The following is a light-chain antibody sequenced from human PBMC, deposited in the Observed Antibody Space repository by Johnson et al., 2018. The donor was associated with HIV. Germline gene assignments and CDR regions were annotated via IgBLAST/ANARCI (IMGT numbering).Light chain of an antibody. CDR3: GTWDSSMSAYV. J-gene: IGLJ1*01. V-gene: IGLV1-51*01. CDR2: DNN. CDR1: SSNIGHNY. Sequence: QSVLTQPPSVSAAPGQKVTISCSGSSSNIGHNYVSWYQQLPGTAPKLLIYDNNKRPSGIPDRFSGSKSGTSATLDITGLQTGDEADYFCGTWDSSMSAYVFGTGTKVTVL.